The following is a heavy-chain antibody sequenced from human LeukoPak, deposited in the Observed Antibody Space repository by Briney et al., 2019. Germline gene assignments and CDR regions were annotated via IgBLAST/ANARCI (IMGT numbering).Heavy chain of an antibody. CDR3: TRDRYYYDSSGLDY. D-gene: IGHD3-22*01. V-gene: IGHV3-49*04. J-gene: IGHJ4*02. CDR1: GFTFGDYA. CDR2: IRSKAYGGTT. Sequence: GGSLRLSCTASGFTFGDYAMSWVRQAPGKGLEWVGFIRSKAYGGTTEYAASVKGRFTISRDDSKSIAYLQMSSLKTEDTAVYYCTRDRYYYDSSGLDYWGQGTLVTVSS.